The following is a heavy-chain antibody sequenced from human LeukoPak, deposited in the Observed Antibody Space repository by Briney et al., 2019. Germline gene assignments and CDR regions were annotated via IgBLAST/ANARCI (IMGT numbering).Heavy chain of an antibody. V-gene: IGHV3-49*04. Sequence: PGGSLRLSCTAAGFTFGDYAMSWVRQAPGKGLEGVGFIRCKTYGGTTEYAASVKGRFTISRDNSKSIAYLQMNSLKTKDTAVYYCTYTYDSTGYYPGTFDYWGQGTLVTVSS. CDR1: GFTFGDYA. CDR3: TYTYDSTGYYPGTFDY. D-gene: IGHD3-22*01. CDR2: IRCKTYGGTT. J-gene: IGHJ4*02.